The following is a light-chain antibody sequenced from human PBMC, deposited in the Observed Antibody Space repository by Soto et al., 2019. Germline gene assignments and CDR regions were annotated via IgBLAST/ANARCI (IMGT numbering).Light chain of an antibody. J-gene: IGLJ2*01. CDR1: SEVGSYSR. CDR3: GLYTLSDTVI. V-gene: IGLV2-18*01. CDR2: DVT. Sequence: QSVLTQPPSVSGSPGHSVTISCTGTSEVGSYSRVSWYQQSPGTSPKLLIYDVTKRPLGVSDRFSGSKSGNTASLTISGLQTDDEADYYCGLYTLSDTVILGGGTQLTVL.